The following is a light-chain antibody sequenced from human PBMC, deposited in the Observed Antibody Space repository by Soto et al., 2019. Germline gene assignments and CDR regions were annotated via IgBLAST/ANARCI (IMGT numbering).Light chain of an antibody. Sequence: QSVLTQPPSGSGAPGQRVTISCTGSSSNIGAGYEVHWYQQLPGTAPKLLIYGNNNRPSGVPDRFSGSKSATSASLAITGLQAEDEADYYCQSYDSSLSALYVFGTGTKVTVL. V-gene: IGLV1-40*01. CDR2: GNN. CDR1: SSNIGAGYE. J-gene: IGLJ1*01. CDR3: QSYDSSLSALYV.